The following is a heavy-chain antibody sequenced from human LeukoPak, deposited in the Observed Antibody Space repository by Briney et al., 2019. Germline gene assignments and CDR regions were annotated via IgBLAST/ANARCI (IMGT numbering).Heavy chain of an antibody. Sequence: ASVKVSCKASEYTFTSYYMHWVRQAPGQGLEWMGIINPSGGSTSYAQKFQGRVTISVDTSKNQFSLRLSSVTAADTAVYYCARVTEYMTEDYFDYWGQGTLITVSS. CDR1: EYTFTSYY. J-gene: IGHJ4*02. CDR2: INPSGGST. D-gene: IGHD6-6*01. V-gene: IGHV1-46*01. CDR3: ARVTEYMTEDYFDY.